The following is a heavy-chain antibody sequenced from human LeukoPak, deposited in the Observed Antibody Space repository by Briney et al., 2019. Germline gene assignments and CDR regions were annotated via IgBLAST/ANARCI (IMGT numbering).Heavy chain of an antibody. CDR3: ARDPGSSAFDL. J-gene: IGHJ4*02. CDR2: IDRDGGVR. V-gene: IGHV3-7*01. CDR1: GFRFSSYW. Sequence: GGSLRLSCSASGFRFSSYWMSWVRQTPENGVEFVGNIDRDGGVRIYMDSLKGRCTISRDNGKKPLYLEINSLRADDTAIYYCARDPGSSAFDLWGRGALVTVSS. D-gene: IGHD1-14*01.